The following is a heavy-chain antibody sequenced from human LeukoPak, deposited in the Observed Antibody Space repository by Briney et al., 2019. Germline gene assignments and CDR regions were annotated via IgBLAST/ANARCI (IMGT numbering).Heavy chain of an antibody. V-gene: IGHV4-38-2*02. CDR2: IYHSGST. J-gene: IGHJ4*02. Sequence: PSETLSLTCTVSGYSISSGYYWGWIRQPPGKGLEWIGSIYHSGSTNYNPSLKSRVTISVDTSKNQFSLKLSSVTAADTAVYYCARLLVGTLYYFDYWGQGTLVTVSS. CDR1: GYSISSGYY. D-gene: IGHD2-21*02. CDR3: ARLLVGTLYYFDY.